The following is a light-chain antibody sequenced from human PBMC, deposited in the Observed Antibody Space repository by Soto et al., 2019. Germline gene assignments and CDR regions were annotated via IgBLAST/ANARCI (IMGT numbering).Light chain of an antibody. CDR1: QSISSW. V-gene: IGKV1-5*03. CDR2: KAS. J-gene: IGKJ1*01. Sequence: DIQMTQAPSTLSASVGDRVTITCRASQSISSWLAWYQQKPGKXPKXXIYKASSLESGVPSRFSGSGSGTELTITISSLQPDDFATYYCQQYNSYSQTFGQGTKVDI. CDR3: QQYNSYSQT.